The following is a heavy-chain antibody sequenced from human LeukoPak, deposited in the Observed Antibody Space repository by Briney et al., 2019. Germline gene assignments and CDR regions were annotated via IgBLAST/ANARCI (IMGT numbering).Heavy chain of an antibody. Sequence: PSETLSLTCAVYGGSFSGYYWSWIRQPPGKGLEWIGEINHSGSTNYNPSLKSRVTISVDTSKNQFSLKLSSVTAADTAVYYCASWPTGDYPSWFDPWGQGTLVTVSS. J-gene: IGHJ5*02. CDR3: ASWPTGDYPSWFDP. V-gene: IGHV4-34*01. CDR1: GGSFSGYY. CDR2: INHSGST. D-gene: IGHD4-17*01.